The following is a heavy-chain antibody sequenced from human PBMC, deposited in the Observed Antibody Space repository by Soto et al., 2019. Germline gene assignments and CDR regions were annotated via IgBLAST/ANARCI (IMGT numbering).Heavy chain of an antibody. J-gene: IGHJ5*02. V-gene: IGHV4-59*08. CDR3: ASLEHWFDP. CDR2: IYYSGST. CDR1: GVSISSYC. Sequence: SETLSLTCTVSGVSISSYCWSWIRQPPGKGLEWIGYIYYSGSTNYNPSLKSRVTISVDTSKNQFSLKLSSVTAADTAVYYCASLEHWFDPWGQGTLVTVSS.